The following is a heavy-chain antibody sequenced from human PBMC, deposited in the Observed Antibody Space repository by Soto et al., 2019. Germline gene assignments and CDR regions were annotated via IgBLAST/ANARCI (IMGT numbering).Heavy chain of an antibody. CDR1: GGSISRGDYY. V-gene: IGHV4-30-4*01. D-gene: IGHD3-22*01. Sequence: SETRSLTCTVSGGSISRGDYYWSWIREPPGKGLEWIGYIYYSGSTYYNPSLKSRVTISVDTSKNQFSLKLSSVTAADTAVYYCARGYGGYYYDSSGTTWGQGTLVTVSS. CDR3: ARGYGGYYYDSSGTT. CDR2: IYYSGST. J-gene: IGHJ5*02.